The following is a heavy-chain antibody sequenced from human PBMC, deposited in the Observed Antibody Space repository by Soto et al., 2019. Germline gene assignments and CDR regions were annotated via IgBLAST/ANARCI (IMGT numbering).Heavy chain of an antibody. Sequence: SETLSLTCVVSGVSVRGGSYLWSWIRQSPGKGLEWIGYIEDSGSTICNPSLKSRVTMSLDTSKNQFSLRLISVTAADTAKYFCAREGNLGRWLQPLDFWGRGTLVTVSS. CDR2: IEDSGST. J-gene: IGHJ4*02. CDR3: AREGNLGRWLQPLDF. CDR1: GVSVRGGSYL. D-gene: IGHD5-12*01. V-gene: IGHV4-61*01.